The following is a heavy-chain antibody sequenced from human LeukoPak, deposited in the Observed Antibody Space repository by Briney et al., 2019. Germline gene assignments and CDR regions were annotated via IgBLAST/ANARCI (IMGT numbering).Heavy chain of an antibody. J-gene: IGHJ3*02. V-gene: IGHV3-72*01. CDR1: GFTFSDHS. CDR2: TRSKPYSYTT. Sequence: GGSLRLSCATSGFTFSDHSMDWVRQAPGKGLEWVGRTRSKPYSYTTQYAASVKGRFTISRDDSKNSLYPQMNSLKPEDTAVYYCVRSATASTTGAIWGQGTMVTVSS. CDR3: VRSATASTTGAI. D-gene: IGHD4-17*01.